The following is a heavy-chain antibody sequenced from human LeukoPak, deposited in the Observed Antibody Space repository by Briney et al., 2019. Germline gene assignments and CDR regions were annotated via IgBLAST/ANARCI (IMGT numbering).Heavy chain of an antibody. J-gene: IGHJ4*02. D-gene: IGHD2-8*02. V-gene: IGHV1-2*02. Sequence: GASVKVSCKASGNIFSGYYMHWVRRAPGQGFEWMGWINPNIGVTKYAEKFQGRVTLTRDPSTSTGYMELRNLRSEDTAVYYCARALSTGADYWGQGTLVTVSS. CDR3: ARALSTGADY. CDR1: GNIFSGYY. CDR2: INPNIGVT.